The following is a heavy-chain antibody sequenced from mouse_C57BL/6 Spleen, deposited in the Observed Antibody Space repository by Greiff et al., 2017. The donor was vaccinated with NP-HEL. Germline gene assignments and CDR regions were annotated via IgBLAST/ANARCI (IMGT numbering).Heavy chain of an antibody. V-gene: IGHV5-17*01. CDR3: ARNNWDYLDY. J-gene: IGHJ2*01. Sequence: EVQLVDSGGGLVKPGGSLKLSCAASGFTFSDYGMHWVRQAPEKGLEWVAYISSGSSTIYYADTVKGRFTISRDNAKNTLFLQMTSLRSEDTAMYYCARNNWDYLDYWGQGTTLTVSS. D-gene: IGHD4-1*02. CDR2: ISSGSSTI. CDR1: GFTFSDYG.